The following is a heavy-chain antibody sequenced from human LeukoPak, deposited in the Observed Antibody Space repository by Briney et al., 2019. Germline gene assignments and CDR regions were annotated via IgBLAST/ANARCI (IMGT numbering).Heavy chain of an antibody. CDR3: ARAGDYGDYATHYFDY. V-gene: IGHV3-74*01. CDR2: INSDGSGT. D-gene: IGHD4-17*01. CDR1: RFTFSNYW. J-gene: IGHJ4*02. Sequence: HPGGSLRLSCAASRFTFSNYWMHWVRQAPGKGLVWVSRINSDGSGTTYADSVKGRFTISRDNAKNTLYLQMNSLRAGDTAVYYCARAGDYGDYATHYFDYWGQGTLVTVSS.